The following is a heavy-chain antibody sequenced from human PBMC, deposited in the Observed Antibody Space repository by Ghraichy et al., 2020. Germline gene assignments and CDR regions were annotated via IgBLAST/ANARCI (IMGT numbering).Heavy chain of an antibody. CDR2: IRNEANTYTT. CDR1: GFTFSDHY. CDR3: ARVGSCTNGVCPLFGY. V-gene: IGHV3-72*01. D-gene: IGHD2-8*01. Sequence: GGSLRLSCAASGFTFSDHYMDWVRQAPGKGLEWVGRIRNEANTYTTEYAASVKDRFTISRDDSKNSVYLQINSLKTEDTAVYYCARVGSCTNGVCPLFGYWGQGTLVTVSS. J-gene: IGHJ4*02.